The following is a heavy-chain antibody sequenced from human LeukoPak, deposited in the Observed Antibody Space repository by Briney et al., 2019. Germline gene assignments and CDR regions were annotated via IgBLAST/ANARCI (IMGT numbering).Heavy chain of an antibody. CDR3: ARGYIAVAGDYYYGMDV. CDR2: IYYSGST. Sequence: SETLSLTCTVSGGSISSYYWSWIRQPPGKGLEWIGYIYYSGSTNYNPSLKSRVTISVDTSKNQFSLKLSSVTAADTAVYYCARGYIAVAGDYYYGMDVWGQGTTVTVSS. J-gene: IGHJ6*02. D-gene: IGHD6-19*01. CDR1: GGSISSYY. V-gene: IGHV4-59*01.